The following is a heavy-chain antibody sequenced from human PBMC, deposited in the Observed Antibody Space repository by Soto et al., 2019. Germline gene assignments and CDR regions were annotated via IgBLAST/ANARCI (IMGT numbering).Heavy chain of an antibody. V-gene: IGHV1-3*04. CDR2: INTGNGNT. CDR3: AVGPASGEFDY. CDR1: GYTFTTYG. J-gene: IGHJ4*02. D-gene: IGHD3-3*01. Sequence: QVQLLQSGAEVAEPGASVKVSCKTSGYTFTTYGLHWVRQAPGQRLEWMGWINTGNGNTAYSQRFQGRVTITRDTSASTAYMELNSLNSEDTAVYYCAVGPASGEFDYWGQGTLVSVSS.